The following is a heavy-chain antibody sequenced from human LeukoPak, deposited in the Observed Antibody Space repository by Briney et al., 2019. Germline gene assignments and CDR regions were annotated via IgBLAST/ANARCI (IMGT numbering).Heavy chain of an antibody. D-gene: IGHD6-6*01. CDR2: INAGNGNT. CDR3: AREGSSYSFDY. V-gene: IGHV1-3*03. Sequence: VASVTVSFKASGYTFTIYAMHWVRQAPGQRLEWMGWINAGNGNTKYSQEFQGRVTITRDTSASTAYMELSSLRSEDTAVYYCAREGSSYSFDYWGQGTLVTVSS. J-gene: IGHJ4*02. CDR1: GYTFTIYA.